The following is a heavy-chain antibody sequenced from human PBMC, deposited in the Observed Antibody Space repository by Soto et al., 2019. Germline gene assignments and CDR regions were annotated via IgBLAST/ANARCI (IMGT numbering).Heavy chain of an antibody. V-gene: IGHV3-23*01. D-gene: IGHD3-10*01. CDR1: GFTFSSYA. CDR3: AKDLEDPFYGSGSSDY. J-gene: IGHJ4*02. Sequence: GGSLRLSCAASGFTFSSYAMSWVRQAPGKGLEWVSAISGSGGSTYYADSVKGRFTISRDNSKNTLYLQMNSLRAEDTAVYYCAKDLEDPFYGSGSSDYWGQGTLVTVSS. CDR2: ISGSGGST.